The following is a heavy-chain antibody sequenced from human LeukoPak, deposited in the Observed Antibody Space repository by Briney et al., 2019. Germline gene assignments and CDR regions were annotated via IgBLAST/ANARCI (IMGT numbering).Heavy chain of an antibody. CDR3: ARKVDYGDYEYYFDY. Sequence: GGSLRLSCAASGFTFDDYGMNWVRQAPGKGLEWVSYISSSGSTIYYADSVKGRFTISRDNAKNSLYLQMNSLRAEDTAVYYCARKVDYGDYEYYFDYWGQGTLVTVSS. CDR1: GFTFDDYG. J-gene: IGHJ4*02. V-gene: IGHV3-48*03. CDR2: ISSSGSTI. D-gene: IGHD4-17*01.